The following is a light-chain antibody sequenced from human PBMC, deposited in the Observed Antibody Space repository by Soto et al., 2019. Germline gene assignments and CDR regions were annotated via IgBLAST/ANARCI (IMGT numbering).Light chain of an antibody. CDR1: QSVXSW. CDR2: SAS. J-gene: IGKJ1*01. CDR3: QQYNSVSGT. V-gene: IGKV1-5*01. Sequence: IQVTQSASTLSASAGEGVTITCQASQSVXSWLPWYQQKPGKAPKVPXDSASSLERGVPSRLSGSGSGTEFTLTISNLQPDDFATYYCQQYNSVSGTFGQGTKVDIK.